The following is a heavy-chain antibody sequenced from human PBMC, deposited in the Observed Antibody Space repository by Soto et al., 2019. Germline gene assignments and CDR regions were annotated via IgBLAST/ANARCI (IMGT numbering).Heavy chain of an antibody. CDR2: VSANNGHT. CDR3: ARDIESVTAKHFFYYYAMDV. Sequence: ASVKVSCKASGFTFSNYGLNCVRQAPGQVLEWMGWVSANNGHTNYAQNLQGRVSMTTDTSTSTAYMELRGLRFDDTAVYYCARDIESVTAKHFFYYYAMDVWGQGTTVTSP. CDR1: GFTFSNYG. V-gene: IGHV1-18*01. J-gene: IGHJ6*02. D-gene: IGHD2-8*01.